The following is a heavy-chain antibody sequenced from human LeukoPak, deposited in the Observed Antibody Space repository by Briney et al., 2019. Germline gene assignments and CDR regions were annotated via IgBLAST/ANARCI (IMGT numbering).Heavy chain of an antibody. Sequence: SDTLSLTCAVYGGFFSGYYWSWIRQPPGKGLEGIGEINHSGSNNYNPSLTSRVTISVGTSKNQFSLKLSSVTAADTAVYYCAREGYDFWGVYMDVWGKGTTVTVSS. V-gene: IGHV4-34*01. J-gene: IGHJ6*03. CDR3: AREGYDFWGVYMDV. CDR2: INHSGSN. D-gene: IGHD3-3*01. CDR1: GGFFSGYY.